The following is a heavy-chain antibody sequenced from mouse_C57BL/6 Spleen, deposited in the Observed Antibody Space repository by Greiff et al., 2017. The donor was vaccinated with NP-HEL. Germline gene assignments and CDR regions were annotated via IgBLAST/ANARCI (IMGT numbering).Heavy chain of an antibody. J-gene: IGHJ1*03. V-gene: IGHV5-9*01. CDR2: ISGGGGNT. Sequence: EVKVEESGGGLVKPGGSLKLSCAASGFTFSSYTMSWVRQTPEKRLEWVATISGGGGNTYYPDSVKGRFTISRDNAKNTLYLQMSSLRSEDTALYYCARPRDFDVWGTGTTVTVSS. CDR3: ARPRDFDV. CDR1: GFTFSSYT.